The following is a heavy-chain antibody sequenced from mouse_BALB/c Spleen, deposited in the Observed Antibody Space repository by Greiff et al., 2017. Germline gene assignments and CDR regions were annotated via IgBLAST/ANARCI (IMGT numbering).Heavy chain of an antibody. CDR1: GYTFTSYV. J-gene: IGHJ4*01. Sequence: VQLKQSGPELVKPGASVKMSCKASGYTFTSYVMHWVKQKPGQGLEWIGYINPYNDGTKYNEKFKGKATLTSDKSSSTAYMELSSLTSEDSAVYYCARSYHYYAMDYWGQGTSVTVSS. CDR2: INPYNDGT. D-gene: IGHD5-1*01. CDR3: ARSYHYYAMDY. V-gene: IGHV1-14*01.